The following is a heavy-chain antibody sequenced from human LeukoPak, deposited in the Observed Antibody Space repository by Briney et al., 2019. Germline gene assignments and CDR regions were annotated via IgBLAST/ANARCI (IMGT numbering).Heavy chain of an antibody. CDR2: IKQDGSEK. CDR3: ARGYSSGLYRKGLWFDY. J-gene: IGHJ4*02. Sequence: GGSLRLSCAASGFTFSSYWMSWVRQAPGKGLEWVANIKQDGSEKYYVDSVKGRFTISRDNAKNSLYLQMNSLRAEDTAVYYCARGYSSGLYRKGLWFDYWGQGTLVTVSS. D-gene: IGHD6-19*01. V-gene: IGHV3-7*03. CDR1: GFTFSSYW.